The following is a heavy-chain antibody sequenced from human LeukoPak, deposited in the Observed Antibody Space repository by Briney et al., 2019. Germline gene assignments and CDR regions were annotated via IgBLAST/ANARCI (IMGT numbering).Heavy chain of an antibody. CDR3: ARAQGGIRHY. Sequence: ASVTVSCKASGYTFTSDYMHWVRQAPGQGLEWMGIINPSGGSTTYAQKFQGRVSMTRDTSTSTVYMELSSLRSDDSAVYYCARAQGGIRHYWGQGTLVTVSS. CDR2: INPSGGST. J-gene: IGHJ4*02. D-gene: IGHD1-1*01. CDR1: GYTFTSDY. V-gene: IGHV1-46*01.